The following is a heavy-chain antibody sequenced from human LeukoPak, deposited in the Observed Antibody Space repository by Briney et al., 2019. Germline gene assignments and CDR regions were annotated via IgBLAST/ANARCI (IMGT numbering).Heavy chain of an antibody. CDR3: ARSYYYGSGSPPSTQTFDI. D-gene: IGHD3-10*01. J-gene: IGHJ3*02. CDR1: GYSISSGYY. V-gene: IGHV4-38-2*02. CDR2: IHHSGST. Sequence: PSETLSLTCTVSGYSISSGYYWGWIRQPPGKGLEWIGSIHHSGSTYYNPSLKSRVTISVDTSKNQFSLKLSSVTAADTAVYYCARSYYYGSGSPPSTQTFDIWGQGTMVTVSS.